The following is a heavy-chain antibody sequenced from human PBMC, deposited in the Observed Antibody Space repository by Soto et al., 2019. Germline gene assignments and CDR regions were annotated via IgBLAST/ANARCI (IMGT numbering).Heavy chain of an antibody. CDR2: ISGSSSYI. V-gene: IGHV3-21*01. CDR3: AREGIGAGMDV. CDR1: GFTLSSYS. J-gene: IGHJ6*02. Sequence: PGGSLRLSCIASGFTLSSYSMNWVRQAPGKGLEWVSSISGSSSYIYHADSVKGRFTISRDNAKSSLYLQMNSLRGEDTAVYYCAREGIGAGMDVWGQGTTVTVSS. D-gene: IGHD6-13*01.